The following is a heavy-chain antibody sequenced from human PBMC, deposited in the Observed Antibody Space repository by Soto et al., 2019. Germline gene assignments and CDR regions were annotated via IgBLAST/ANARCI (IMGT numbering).Heavy chain of an antibody. CDR1: GYTFTSHA. D-gene: IGHD2-15*01. V-gene: IGHV1-18*01. CDR3: ARDHCSGGSCYDYFDY. CDR2: ISAYNGNT. Sequence: ASXKVSCKSSGYTFTSHAISCVRQPPGQGLEWMGWISAYNGNTNYAQKLQGRVTMTTDTSTSTAYMELRSLRSDDTAVYYCARDHCSGGSCYDYFDYWGQGTLVTVSS. J-gene: IGHJ4*02.